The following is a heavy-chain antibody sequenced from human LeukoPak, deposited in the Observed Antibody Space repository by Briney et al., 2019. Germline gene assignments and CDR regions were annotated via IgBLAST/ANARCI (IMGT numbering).Heavy chain of an antibody. D-gene: IGHD1-26*01. V-gene: IGHV3-23*01. CDR3: AKDRLVGATLVDAFDI. J-gene: IGHJ3*02. CDR2: ISGSGGST. Sequence: GGSLRLSCAASGITFSSYAMSWVRQAPGKGLEWVSAISGSGGSTYYADSVKGRFTISRDNSKNTLYLQMNSLRAEDTAVYYCAKDRLVGATLVDAFDIWGQGTMVTVSS. CDR1: GITFSSYA.